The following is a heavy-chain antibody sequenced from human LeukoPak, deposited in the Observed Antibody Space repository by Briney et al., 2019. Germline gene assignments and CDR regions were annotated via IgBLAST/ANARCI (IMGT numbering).Heavy chain of an antibody. Sequence: GGSLRLSCAASGFTFSSYSMNWVRQAPGKGPEWVSSISSSSSYIYYADSVKGRFTISRDNAKNSLYLQMNSLRAEDTAVYYCTARNLKVAYCTYYCGMDVWGQGTTVTVSS. J-gene: IGHJ6*02. CDR3: TARNLKVAYCTYYCGMDV. D-gene: IGHD1-26*01. CDR1: GFTFSSYS. V-gene: IGHV3-21*01. CDR2: ISSSSSYI.